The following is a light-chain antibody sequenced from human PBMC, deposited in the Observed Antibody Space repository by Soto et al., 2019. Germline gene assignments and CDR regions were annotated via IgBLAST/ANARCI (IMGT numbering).Light chain of an antibody. V-gene: IGKV1-39*01. Sequence: DIQITQSPSSLSASVGDKVTITCRASQSISSSLNWYQQKSGKAPNLLIYGVSRLQGGVPSRFSGSGSGTDFTLTISSLQPEDFATFYCQQSYSTPFTSGPGTKVDIK. CDR1: QSISSS. J-gene: IGKJ3*01. CDR2: GVS. CDR3: QQSYSTPFT.